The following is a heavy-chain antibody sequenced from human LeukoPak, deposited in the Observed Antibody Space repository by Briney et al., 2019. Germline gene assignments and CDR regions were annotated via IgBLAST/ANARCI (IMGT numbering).Heavy chain of an antibody. J-gene: IGHJ6*03. CDR3: ARDVHDYVWGSPYYYYYYMDA. CDR1: GGSISSYY. V-gene: IGHV4-4*07. D-gene: IGHD3-16*01. CDR2: IYTSGST. Sequence: SETLSLTCTVSGGSISSYYWSWIRQPAGKGLEWIGRIYTSGSTNYNPSLKSRVTMSVDTSKNQFSLKLSSVTAADTAVYYCARDVHDYVWGSPYYYYYYMDAWGKGTTVTVSS.